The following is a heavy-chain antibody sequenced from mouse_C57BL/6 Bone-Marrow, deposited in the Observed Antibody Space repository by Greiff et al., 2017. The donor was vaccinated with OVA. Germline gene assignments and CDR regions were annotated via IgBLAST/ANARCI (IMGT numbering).Heavy chain of an antibody. Sequence: VQLQESGAELVRPGASVTLSCKASGYTFTDYEMHWVKQTPVHGLEWIGAIDPETGGTAYNQKFKGKALLTADKSSSTAYMELRSLTSEDSAVYYCTTHDLNYFDYWGQGTTLTVSS. CDR3: TTHDLNYFDY. V-gene: IGHV1-15*01. CDR1: GYTFTDYE. D-gene: IGHD2-12*01. J-gene: IGHJ2*01. CDR2: IDPETGGT.